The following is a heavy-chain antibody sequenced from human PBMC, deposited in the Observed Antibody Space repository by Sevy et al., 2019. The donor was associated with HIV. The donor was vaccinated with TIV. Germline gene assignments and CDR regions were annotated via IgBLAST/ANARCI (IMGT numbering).Heavy chain of an antibody. Sequence: GGSLRLSCAASGFNIRVYWMLWVRQAPGKGLEWVANINEDGSTKYYLESVKGRFTISRDNAENSVFLQMNSLRFEDTAVYYCVRALFKADSLWGQGTLVTVSS. CDR3: VRALFKADSL. J-gene: IGHJ4*02. CDR2: INEDGSTK. CDR1: GFNIRVYW. V-gene: IGHV3-7*01. D-gene: IGHD2-21*01.